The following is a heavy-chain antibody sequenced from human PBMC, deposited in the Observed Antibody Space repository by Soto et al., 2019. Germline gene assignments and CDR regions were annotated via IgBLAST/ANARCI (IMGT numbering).Heavy chain of an antibody. J-gene: IGHJ3*02. CDR2: VIPVFGTT. V-gene: IGHV1-69*01. CDR3: ARDRHYIETSGDYTDAFDI. Sequence: QVQLVQSGAEVKKPGSSVKVSCKASGGSFSSSSVSWVRQAPGQGLEWVGGVIPVFGTTYYAQNFRGRVTITADESSSTAYMELNSLGSEDTAVYYCARDRHYIETSGDYTDAFDIWGQGTMIIVTS. CDR1: GGSFSSSS. D-gene: IGHD2-21*01.